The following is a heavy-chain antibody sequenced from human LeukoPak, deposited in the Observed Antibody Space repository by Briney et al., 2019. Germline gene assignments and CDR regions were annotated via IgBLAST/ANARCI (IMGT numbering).Heavy chain of an antibody. D-gene: IGHD3-10*01. Sequence: GGSLRLSCVASGLTFNIYAMYWVRQAPGKELEWLAAISYDGTKIYYADSVKGRFTISRDNAKNTLYLQMNSLRAEDTAVYYCARESRFGEFEWFDPWGQGTLVTVSS. J-gene: IGHJ5*02. CDR3: ARESRFGEFEWFDP. CDR1: GLTFNIYA. CDR2: ISYDGTKI. V-gene: IGHV3-30*04.